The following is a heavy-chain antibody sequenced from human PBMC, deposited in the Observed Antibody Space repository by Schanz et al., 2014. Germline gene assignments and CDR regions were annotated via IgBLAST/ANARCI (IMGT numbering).Heavy chain of an antibody. Sequence: QVLQVQSGSELKKPGASVKVSCKTSGYTFSDYGITWVRQAPGQGLEWLGRIMPLRGIGNNAWKFQDRLTITADKSMNITYMELSSLGTEDTAVYYCTRLRRADPNGFDVWGQGTTVTVS. CDR3: TRLRRADPNGFDV. D-gene: IGHD6-19*01. V-gene: IGHV1-69*09. J-gene: IGHJ6*02. CDR2: IMPLRGIG. CDR1: GYTFSDYG.